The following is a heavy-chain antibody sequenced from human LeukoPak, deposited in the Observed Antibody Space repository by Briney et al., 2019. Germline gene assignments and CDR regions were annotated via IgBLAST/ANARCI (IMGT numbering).Heavy chain of an antibody. Sequence: PGGSLRLSCAASGFTFSSYEMKWVRQAPGKGLEWVSYIGSSASTKYYADSVKGRFTISRDNAKNSLYLQMNSLRAEDTAVYYCARGAMAGPFDYWGQRTLVTVSS. J-gene: IGHJ4*01. CDR2: IGSSASTK. CDR3: ARGAMAGPFDY. D-gene: IGHD5-18*01. CDR1: GFTFSSYE. V-gene: IGHV3-48*03.